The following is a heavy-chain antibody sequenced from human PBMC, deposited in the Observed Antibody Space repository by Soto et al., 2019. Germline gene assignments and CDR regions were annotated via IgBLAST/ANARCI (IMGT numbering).Heavy chain of an antibody. V-gene: IGHV4-39*01. J-gene: IGHJ4*02. CDR1: GGSISSSSYY. CDR2: IYYSGST. CDR3: ARTEKGVVDY. Sequence: QLQLQESGPGLVKPSETLSLTCTVSGGSISSSSYYWGWLRQPPGKGLEWIGSIYYSGSTYYNPSLKSRVTISVDTSKNQFSLKLSSVTAADTAVYYCARTEKGVVDYWGQGTLVTVSS. D-gene: IGHD2-15*01.